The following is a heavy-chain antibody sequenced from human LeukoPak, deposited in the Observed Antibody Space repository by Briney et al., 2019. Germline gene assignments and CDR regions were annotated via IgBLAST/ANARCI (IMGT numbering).Heavy chain of an antibody. V-gene: IGHV4-39*02. CDR3: ARDPGHDYGDYYYYYGMEV. CDR2: MYYSGGA. CDR1: GGXISSTSHH. D-gene: IGHD4-17*01. Sequence: PSETLSLTCTVSGGXISSTSHHWGWLRQSPGRGLEWIASMYYSGGARYSPSLKSRVTISVDTSKNQFSLKLTSVTAADTAVYYCARDPGHDYGDYYYYYGMEVWGQGITVTVSS. J-gene: IGHJ6*02.